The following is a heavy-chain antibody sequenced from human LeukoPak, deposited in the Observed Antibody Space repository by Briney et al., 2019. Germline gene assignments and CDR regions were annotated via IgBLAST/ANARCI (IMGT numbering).Heavy chain of an antibody. CDR1: RYTFTSYY. Sequence: ASVKVSCKASRYTFTSYYMHWVRQAPGQGLEWMGIINPSSGSTSYTQKFQGRVTMTRDTSTSTVYMDLSSLRSEDTAVYYCARASSDFGELFPWGQGTLVTVSS. CDR3: ARASSDFGELFP. V-gene: IGHV1-46*01. CDR2: INPSSGST. D-gene: IGHD3-10*01. J-gene: IGHJ5*02.